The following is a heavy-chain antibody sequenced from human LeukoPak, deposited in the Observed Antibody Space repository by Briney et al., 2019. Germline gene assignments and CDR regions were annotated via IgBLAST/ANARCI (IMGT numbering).Heavy chain of an antibody. V-gene: IGHV3-7*01. CDR3: AKDMGYYMDV. J-gene: IGHJ6*03. D-gene: IGHD3-10*01. CDR2: IKQDGSEK. CDR1: GFTFSSYW. Sequence: GGSLRLSCAASGFTFSSYWMSWVRQAPGKGLEWVANIKQDGSEKYYADSVKGRFTISGDNSKNTLYLQMNSLRAEDTAVYYCAKDMGYYMDVWGKGTTVTVSS.